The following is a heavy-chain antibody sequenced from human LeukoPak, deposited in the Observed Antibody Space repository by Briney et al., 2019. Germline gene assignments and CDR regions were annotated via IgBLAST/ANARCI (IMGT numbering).Heavy chain of an antibody. Sequence: GGSLRLSCAASGFTFSSYDMHWVRQATGKGLEWVSAIGTAGDTYYPGSVKGRFTISRENAKNSLYLQMNSLRAGDTAVYHCARGVGDYYDSSGPERDWFDPWGQGTLVTVSS. D-gene: IGHD3-22*01. V-gene: IGHV3-13*04. CDR1: GFTFSSYD. CDR3: ARGVGDYYDSSGPERDWFDP. CDR2: IGTAGDT. J-gene: IGHJ5*02.